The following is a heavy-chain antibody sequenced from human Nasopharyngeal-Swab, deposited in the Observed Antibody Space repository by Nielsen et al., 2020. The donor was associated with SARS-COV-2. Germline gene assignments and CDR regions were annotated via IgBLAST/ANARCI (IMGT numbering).Heavy chain of an antibody. CDR1: GYTFTSYD. CDR3: ARAPVLRYFDWSLYYYGMDV. J-gene: IGHJ6*02. D-gene: IGHD3-9*01. Sequence: ASVKVSCKASGYTFTSYDINWVRQATGQGLEWMGWMNHNSGNTGYAQKFQGRVTMTRNTSISTAYMELSSLRSEDTAVYYCARAPVLRYFDWSLYYYGMDVWGQGTTVTVSS. V-gene: IGHV1-8*01. CDR2: MNHNSGNT.